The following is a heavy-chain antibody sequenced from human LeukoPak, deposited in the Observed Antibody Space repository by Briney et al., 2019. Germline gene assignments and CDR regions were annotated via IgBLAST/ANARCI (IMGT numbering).Heavy chain of an antibody. CDR1: GGTISSCGYY. D-gene: IGHD5-12*01. V-gene: IGHV4-31*02. CDR3: ARGSGPPAAIDY. CDR2: IYYSGTT. Sequence: SESLCLSCTVSGGTISSCGYYWSWIRPHPGQDLEWIGYIYYSGTTYYNPSLKSRVTISVDTSKNQFSLKLSSVTAADTAVYYCARGSGPPAAIDYWGQGTLVTVSS. J-gene: IGHJ4*02.